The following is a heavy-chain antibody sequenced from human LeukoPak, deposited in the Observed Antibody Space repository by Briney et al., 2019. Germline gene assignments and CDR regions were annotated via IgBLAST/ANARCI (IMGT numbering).Heavy chain of an antibody. J-gene: IGHJ6*03. V-gene: IGHV4-39*01. Sequence: SETLSLTCTVSGGSISSSSYYWGWIRQPPGKGLEWIGSIYYSGSTYYNPSLKIRVTISVDTSKNQFSLKLSSVTAADTAVYYCARCHCRGGSCYSGYYYMDVWGKGTTVTVSS. CDR2: IYYSGST. CDR1: GGSISSSSYY. D-gene: IGHD2-15*01. CDR3: ARCHCRGGSCYSGYYYMDV.